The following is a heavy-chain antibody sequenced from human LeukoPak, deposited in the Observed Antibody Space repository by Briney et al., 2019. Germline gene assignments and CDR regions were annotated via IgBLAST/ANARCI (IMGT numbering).Heavy chain of an antibody. CDR2: INHSGST. D-gene: IGHD3-10*01. V-gene: IGHV4-34*01. J-gene: IGHJ4*02. Sequence: PSETLSLTCAVYGGSFSGYYWGWIRQPPGKGLEWIGEINHSGSTNYNPSLKSRVTISVDTSKNQFSLKLSSVTAADTAVYYCARRLWFGEFCFDYWGQGTLVTVSS. CDR1: GGSFSGYY. CDR3: ARRLWFGEFCFDY.